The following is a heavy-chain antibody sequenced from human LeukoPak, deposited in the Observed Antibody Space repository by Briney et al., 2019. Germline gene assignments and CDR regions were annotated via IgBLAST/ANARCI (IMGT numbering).Heavy chain of an antibody. J-gene: IGHJ3*02. V-gene: IGHV3-21*01. CDR2: ISSSSSYI. CDR3: ARAAGTGFDAFDI. D-gene: IGHD6-13*01. CDR1: GFTFSSYS. Sequence: PGGSLRLSCTVSGFTFSSYSMNWVRQAPGKGLEWVSSISSSSSYIYYADSVKGRFTISRDNAKNSLYLQMNSLRAEDTAVYYCARAAGTGFDAFDIWGQGTMVTVSS.